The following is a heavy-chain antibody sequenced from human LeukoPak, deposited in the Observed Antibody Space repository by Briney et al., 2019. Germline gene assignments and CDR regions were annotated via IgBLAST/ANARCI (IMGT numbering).Heavy chain of an antibody. Sequence: SETLSLTCTVSGGSISSYYWSWIRQPAGKGLGWIGRIYTSGSTNYNPSLKSRVTMSVDTSKNQFSLKLSSVTAADTAVYYCARGGLTYYYGSSGYYYVVEDYWGQGTLVTVSS. CDR1: GGSISSYY. CDR2: IYTSGST. D-gene: IGHD3-22*01. J-gene: IGHJ4*02. V-gene: IGHV4-4*07. CDR3: ARGGLTYYYGSSGYYYVVEDY.